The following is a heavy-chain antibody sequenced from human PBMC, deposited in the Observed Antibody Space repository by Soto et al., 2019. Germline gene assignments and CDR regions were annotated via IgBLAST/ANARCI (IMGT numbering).Heavy chain of an antibody. Sequence: QLQLQESGPGLVKPSETLSLTCTVSGGSISSSSYYWGWIRQPPGKGLEWIGSIYYSGSTYYNPSLKSRVTISVDTSKNQFSLKLSSVTAADTAVYYCARRRDEGWLVRNDAFDIWGQGTMVTVSS. CDR3: ARRRDEGWLVRNDAFDI. CDR1: GGSISSSSYY. CDR2: IYYSGST. D-gene: IGHD6-19*01. J-gene: IGHJ3*02. V-gene: IGHV4-39*01.